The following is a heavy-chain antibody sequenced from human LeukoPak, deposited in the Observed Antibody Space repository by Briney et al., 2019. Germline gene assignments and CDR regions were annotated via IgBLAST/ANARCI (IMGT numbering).Heavy chain of an antibody. CDR1: GFTFSSYW. CDR3: ARASPPYDFWSGYYDYYYYYMDV. CDR2: IKQDGSEK. V-gene: IGHV3-7*01. Sequence: GGSLRLSCAASGFTFSSYWMSWVRQAPGKGLEWVANIKQDGSEKYYVDSVKGRFTISRDNAKNSLYLHMNSLRAEDTAVYYCARASPPYDFWSGYYDYYYYYMDVWGKGTTVTVSS. J-gene: IGHJ6*03. D-gene: IGHD3-3*01.